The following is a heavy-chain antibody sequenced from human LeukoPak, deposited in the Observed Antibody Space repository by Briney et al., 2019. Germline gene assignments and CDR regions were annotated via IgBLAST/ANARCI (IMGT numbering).Heavy chain of an antibody. D-gene: IGHD1-26*01. CDR3: ARDPPEWEHAYDI. CDR2: IKKDGSEK. Sequence: GGSLRLSCAASGFILSNCWMTWVRQAPGKGLEWVANIKKDGSEKYYGDSVKGRFTISRDNAKNSLDLQMNSLRAEDTAVYYCARDPPEWEHAYDIWGQGTMVSVAS. J-gene: IGHJ3*02. V-gene: IGHV3-7*01. CDR1: GFILSNCW.